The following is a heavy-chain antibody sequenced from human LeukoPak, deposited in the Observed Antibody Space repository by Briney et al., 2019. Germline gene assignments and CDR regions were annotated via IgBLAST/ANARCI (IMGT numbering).Heavy chain of an antibody. D-gene: IGHD1-1*01. CDR2: ISAYNANT. CDR3: ARAERGGGAFDI. CDR1: GYTFNIYG. V-gene: IGHV1-18*01. J-gene: IGHJ3*02. Sequence: ASVKVSCKASGYTFNIYGIIWVRQAPGQGLEWMGWISAYNANTNYAQKLQGRVTMTTDTSTSTAYMELRSPRSDDTAVYYCARAERGGGAFDIWGQGTMVTVSS.